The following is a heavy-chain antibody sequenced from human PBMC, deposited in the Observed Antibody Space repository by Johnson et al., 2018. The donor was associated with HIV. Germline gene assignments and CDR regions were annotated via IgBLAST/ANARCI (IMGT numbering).Heavy chain of an antibody. Sequence: QVQLVESGGGLVQPGGSLRLSCAASGFIFSDYYMSWIRQAPGKGLEWVSYISSSGSTIYYADSVTGRFTISRDNAKNSLYLQMNSLRAEDTAVYYCARDWRTTGWTLDVDMWGQGTMVTVSS. CDR3: ARDWRTTGWTLDVDM. V-gene: IGHV3-11*04. D-gene: IGHD6-19*01. CDR1: GFIFSDYY. J-gene: IGHJ3*02. CDR2: ISSSGSTI.